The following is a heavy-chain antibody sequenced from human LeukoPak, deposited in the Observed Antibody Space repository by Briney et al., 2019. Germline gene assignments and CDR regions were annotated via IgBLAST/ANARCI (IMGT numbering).Heavy chain of an antibody. V-gene: IGHV4-59*01. CDR2: VYYSGST. J-gene: IGHJ4*02. Sequence: PSETLSLTCTVSGGSISSSYWSWIRQPPRKALEWIGYVYYSGSTNYNPSLKSLVTISLDTSQNKFSLRLSPLTAAATAVYYCARWRSGFASWGQGTLVTVSS. CDR3: ARWRSGFAS. CDR1: GGSISSSY.